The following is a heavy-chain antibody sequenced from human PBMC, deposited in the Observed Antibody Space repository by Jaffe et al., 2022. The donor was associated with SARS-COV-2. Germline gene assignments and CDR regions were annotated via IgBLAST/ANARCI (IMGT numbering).Heavy chain of an antibody. CDR3: ARLDRTTSEAVYFDY. Sequence: QVQLEESGPGLVKPSQTLSLTCTVSGASINSGHYYWSWIRQHPGKGLEWIGYIYYTGSTYYKSSLESRTTISLDTSKNQFSLKLSSVTVADTAVYYCARLDRTTSEAVYFDYWGQGTLVTVSS. CDR2: IYYTGST. V-gene: IGHV4-31*03. D-gene: IGHD4-17*01. J-gene: IGHJ4*02. CDR1: GASINSGHYY.